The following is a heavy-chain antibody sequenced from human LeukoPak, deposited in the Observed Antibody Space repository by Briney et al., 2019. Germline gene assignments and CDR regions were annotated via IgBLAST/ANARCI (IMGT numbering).Heavy chain of an antibody. Sequence: GSVTESCKASGYTFTGYYMHWVRQAPGQGLEWMGWINPNSGGTNYAQKFQGRVTMTRDTSISTAYMELSRLRSDDTAVYYCATPREDIVVVPAANVMRDFDYWGQTTMV. CDR1: GYTFTGYY. J-gene: IGHJ4*02. D-gene: IGHD2-2*01. V-gene: IGHV1-2*02. CDR2: INPNSGGT. CDR3: ATPREDIVVVPAANVMRDFDY.